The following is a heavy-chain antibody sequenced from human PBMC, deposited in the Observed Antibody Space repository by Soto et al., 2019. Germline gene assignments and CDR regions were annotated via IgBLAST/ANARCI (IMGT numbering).Heavy chain of an antibody. Sequence: ASVKVSCKASGYTFTSYAMHWVRQAPGQRLEWMGWINAGNGNTKYLQKFQGRVTITRDTSASTAYMELSSLRSEDTAVYYCARVVPSPSEDAFDIWGQGTMVTVSS. CDR1: GYTFTSYA. V-gene: IGHV1-3*01. CDR2: INAGNGNT. D-gene: IGHD2-2*01. CDR3: ARVVPSPSEDAFDI. J-gene: IGHJ3*02.